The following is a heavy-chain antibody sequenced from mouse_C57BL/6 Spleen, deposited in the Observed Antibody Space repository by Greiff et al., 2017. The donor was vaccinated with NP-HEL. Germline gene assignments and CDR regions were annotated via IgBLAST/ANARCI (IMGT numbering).Heavy chain of an antibody. V-gene: IGHV1-81*01. CDR2: IYPRSGNT. J-gene: IGHJ2*01. CDR1: GYTFTSYG. D-gene: IGHD1-1*01. CDR3: ARVGAITTVVAPDY. Sequence: VQLKESGAELARPGASVKLSCKASGYTFTSYGISWVKQRTGQGLEWIGEIYPRSGNTYYNEKFKGKATLTADKSSSTAYMELRSLTSEDSAVYFCARVGAITTVVAPDYWGQGTTLTVSS.